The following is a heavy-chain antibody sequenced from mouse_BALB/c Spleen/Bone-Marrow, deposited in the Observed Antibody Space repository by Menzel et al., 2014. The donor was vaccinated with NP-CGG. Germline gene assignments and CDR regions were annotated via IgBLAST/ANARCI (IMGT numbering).Heavy chain of an antibody. CDR2: IYPGNSDT. D-gene: IGHD1-2*01. V-gene: IGHV1-5*01. Sequence: DVQLQESGTVLARPGASVKMSSKASGYTFTSYWVHWVKQRPGQGLEWIGAIYPGNSDTSYNQKFKGKAKLTAVTSTSTAYMELSSLTDEDSVVFYITRGGFYGYEAWFAYWGQGTLVTVSA. CDR3: TRGGFYGYEAWFAY. CDR1: GYTFTSYW. J-gene: IGHJ3*01.